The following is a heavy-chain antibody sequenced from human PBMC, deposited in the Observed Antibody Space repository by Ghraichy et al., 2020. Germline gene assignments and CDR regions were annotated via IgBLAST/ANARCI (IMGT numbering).Heavy chain of an antibody. CDR2: ISAYNGNT. CDR1: GYTFTSYG. V-gene: IGHV1-18*01. J-gene: IGHJ4*02. D-gene: IGHD3-22*01. CDR3: ARDAHTITMIGGFDY. Sequence: ASVKVSCKASGYTFTSYGISWVRQAPGQGLEWMGWISAYNGNTNYAQKLQGRVTMTTDTSTSTAYMELRSLRSDDTAVYYCARDAHTITMIGGFDYWGQGTLVTVSS.